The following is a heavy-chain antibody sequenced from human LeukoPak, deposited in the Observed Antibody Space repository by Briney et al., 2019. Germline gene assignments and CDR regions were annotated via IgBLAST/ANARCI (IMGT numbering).Heavy chain of an antibody. CDR1: GGTFSSYT. D-gene: IGHD3-22*01. V-gene: IGHV1-69*02. CDR2: IIPILGIA. J-gene: IGHJ4*02. Sequence: SVKISCKASGGTFSSYTISWVRQAPGQGLEWMGRIIPILGIANYAQKFQGRVTITADKSTSTAYMELSSLRSEDTAVYYCASQDNYDLIDYWGQGTLVTVSS. CDR3: ASQDNYDLIDY.